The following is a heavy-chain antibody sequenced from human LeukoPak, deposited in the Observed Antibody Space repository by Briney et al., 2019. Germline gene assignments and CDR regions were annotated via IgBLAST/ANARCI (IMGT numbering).Heavy chain of an antibody. D-gene: IGHD1-26*01. CDR2: ITGSSSHL. CDR3: ARDPYSGSLYGYYYYYMDV. V-gene: IGHV3-21*01. Sequence: GGSLRLSCAASGFTFSTYSMNWVRQAPGKGLEWVSSITGSSSHLYYADSMKDRFTISRDNAKNSLYLQMDSLRAEDTAVYYCARDPYSGSLYGYYYYYMDVWGKGTTVTVSS. J-gene: IGHJ6*03. CDR1: GFTFSTYS.